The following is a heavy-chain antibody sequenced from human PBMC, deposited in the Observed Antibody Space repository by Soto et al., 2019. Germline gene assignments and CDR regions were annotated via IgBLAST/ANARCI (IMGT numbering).Heavy chain of an antibody. CDR2: VYYSGST. V-gene: IGHV4-31*11. CDR3: ARLGYGSNPYYFDY. Sequence: SETLSLTCAVSGGSISSSNWWSWIRQHPGKGLEWIGYVYYSGSTYYNPSLKSRLITSVDTSKNGFSLKLSSVTAADTAVYYCARLGYGSNPYYFDYWGQGTLVTVSS. J-gene: IGHJ4*02. CDR1: GGSISSSNW. D-gene: IGHD4-17*01.